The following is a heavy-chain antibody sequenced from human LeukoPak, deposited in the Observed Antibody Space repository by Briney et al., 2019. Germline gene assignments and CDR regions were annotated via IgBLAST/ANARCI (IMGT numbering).Heavy chain of an antibody. CDR3: ARVPIVGATRYYFDY. CDR1: GYTFTSYG. Sequence: RAPVKVSCKASGYTFTSYGISWVRQAPGRGLEWMGWISAYNGNTNYAQKLQGRVTMTTDTSTSTAYMELRSLRSDDTAVYYCARVPIVGATRYYFDYWGQGTLVTVSS. D-gene: IGHD1-26*01. V-gene: IGHV1-18*01. J-gene: IGHJ4*02. CDR2: ISAYNGNT.